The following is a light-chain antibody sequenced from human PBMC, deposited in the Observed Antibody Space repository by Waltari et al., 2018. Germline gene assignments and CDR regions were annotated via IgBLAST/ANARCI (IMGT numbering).Light chain of an antibody. V-gene: IGLV1-40*01. CDR1: FSNIGPSYD. CDR3: QSYDNSLNAAI. J-gene: IGLJ2*01. CDR2: GKN. Sequence: SVLTQPPSVSGAPGQRVTISCTGSFSNIGPSYDLHWYRQVPGTAPKLLIYGKNRRSSGAPFRFSGAKSGTSAALASIERQAEEEDDYVSQSYDNSLNAAIFGGGTKLTV.